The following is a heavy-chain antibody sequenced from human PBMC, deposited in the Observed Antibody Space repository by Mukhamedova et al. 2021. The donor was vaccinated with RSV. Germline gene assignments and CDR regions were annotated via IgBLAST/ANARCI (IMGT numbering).Heavy chain of an antibody. J-gene: IGHJ4*02. Sequence: GSYTSYADSVKGRFTIPRDNAKNTLYLQMNSLRAEDTAVYYCAREGMTATGDSWGQGILVTVSA. CDR3: AREGMTATGDS. V-gene: IGHV3-74*01. D-gene: IGHD6-13*01. CDR2: GSYT.